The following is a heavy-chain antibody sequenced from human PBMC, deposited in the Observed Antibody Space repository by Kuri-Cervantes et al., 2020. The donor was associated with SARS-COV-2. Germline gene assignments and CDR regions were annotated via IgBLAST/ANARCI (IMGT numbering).Heavy chain of an antibody. CDR2: IYYSGST. V-gene: IGHV4-61*08. CDR3: ARGLGYSYDRRSPQGDY. CDR1: GGSISSGGYS. J-gene: IGHJ4*02. Sequence: SETLSLTCTVSGGSISSGGYSWSWIRQPPGKGLEWIGYIYYSGSTNYNPSLKSRVTISVDTSKNQFSLKLSSVTAADTAGYYCARGLGYSYDRRSPQGDYWGQGTLVTVSS. D-gene: IGHD5-18*01.